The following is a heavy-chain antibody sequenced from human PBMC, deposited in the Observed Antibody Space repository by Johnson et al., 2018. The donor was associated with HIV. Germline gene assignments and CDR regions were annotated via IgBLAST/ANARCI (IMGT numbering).Heavy chain of an antibody. Sequence: QMMLVESGGGVVQPGRSLRLSCVASGFTFSSYGMHWVRQAPGKGLEWVSVIYSGGSTYYADSVKGRFTISRDNSKNTLYLQMNSLRAVDTAVYYCARRSWAFDAFDIWGQGTMVTVSS. V-gene: IGHV3-NL1*01. CDR3: ARRSWAFDAFDI. J-gene: IGHJ3*02. CDR1: GFTFSSYG. D-gene: IGHD1-26*01. CDR2: IYSGGST.